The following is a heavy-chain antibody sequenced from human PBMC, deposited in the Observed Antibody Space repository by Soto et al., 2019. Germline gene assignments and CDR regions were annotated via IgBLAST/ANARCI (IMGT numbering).Heavy chain of an antibody. D-gene: IGHD1-26*01. Sequence: PWWSLRLSCSASVFTFSIYWMHWFRQAPGKGLVWVSRINGDGSSTSYADSVKGRFTISRDNAKNTLYLQMNSLRAEDTGVYYCASIPPSAVGATSEVDYWGQGILVTVSS. J-gene: IGHJ4*02. CDR2: INGDGSST. CDR1: VFTFSIYW. V-gene: IGHV3-74*01. CDR3: ASIPPSAVGATSEVDY.